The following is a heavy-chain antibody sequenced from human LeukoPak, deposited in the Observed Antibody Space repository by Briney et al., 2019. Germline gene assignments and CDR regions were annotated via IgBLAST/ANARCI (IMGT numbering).Heavy chain of an antibody. D-gene: IGHD6-19*01. CDR1: GGSFSGYY. V-gene: IGHV4-34*01. CDR2: INHSGST. CDR3: ARVGSGWGDIDH. Sequence: SETLSLTCAVYGGSFSGYYWSWIRQPPGKGLEWIGEINHSGSTNHNPSLKSRVTISVDTSKNQFSLRLRSVTAADTAVYYCARVGSGWGDIDHWGQGTLVTVSS. J-gene: IGHJ4*02.